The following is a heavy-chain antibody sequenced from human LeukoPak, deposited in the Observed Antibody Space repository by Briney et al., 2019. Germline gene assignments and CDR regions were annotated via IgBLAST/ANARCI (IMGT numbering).Heavy chain of an antibody. V-gene: IGHV3-23*01. D-gene: IGHD6-19*01. CDR2: TSSSGGST. CDR1: GFTFSNYA. Sequence: PGGYLRLSCAASGFTFSNYAMTWVRQAPGKGLKWVSATSSSGGSTYYADSVKGRFTISRDNSENTLYLQMNSLRAEDTAVYYCAKGRIAVAEIDYWGQGILVTVSS. CDR3: AKGRIAVAEIDY. J-gene: IGHJ4*02.